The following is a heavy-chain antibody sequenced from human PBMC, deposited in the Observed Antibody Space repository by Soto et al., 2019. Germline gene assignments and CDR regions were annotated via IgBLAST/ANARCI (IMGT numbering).Heavy chain of an antibody. CDR2: ISAYNGDT. V-gene: IGHV1-18*01. Sequence: ASVKVSCKAFGYTFISYGISWVRQAPGQGPEWMGWISAYNGDTKYAQKLQGRVTMTTDTSTSTTYMEVRSLRSDDTAVYYCACSQADSYYYYGMDVWGKGTTVTFSS. CDR3: ACSQADSYYYYGMDV. J-gene: IGHJ6*04. CDR1: GYTFISYG.